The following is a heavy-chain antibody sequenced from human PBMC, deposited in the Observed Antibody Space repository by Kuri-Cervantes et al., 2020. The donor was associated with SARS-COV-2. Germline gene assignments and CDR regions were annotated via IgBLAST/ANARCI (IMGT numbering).Heavy chain of an antibody. CDR2: IIPIFGAA. CDR3: ARSYGSGSYSDY. Sequence: SGKVSFKASGGTFSSYAISWVRQAPGQGLEWMGGIIPIFGAANYAQKFQGRVTITADESTSTAYMELSSLRSEDTAVYYCARSYGSGSYSDYWGQGTLVTVSS. V-gene: IGHV1-69*13. CDR1: GGTFSSYA. J-gene: IGHJ4*02. D-gene: IGHD3-10*01.